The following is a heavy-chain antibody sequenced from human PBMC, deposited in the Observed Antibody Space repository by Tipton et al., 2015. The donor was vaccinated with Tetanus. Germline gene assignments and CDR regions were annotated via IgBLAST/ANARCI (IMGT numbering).Heavy chain of an antibody. J-gene: IGHJ5*02. D-gene: IGHD3-10*01. CDR2: IYFEGST. CDR1: GGSISSYY. CDR3: ARHLYGYWFDP. V-gene: IGHV4-59*04. Sequence: LRLSCTVSGGSISSYYWSWIRQPPGKGLEWIGYIYFEGSTYYSPSLESRVSIAVDTSQNVFSLKLTSASDADTAVYYCARHLYGYWFDPWGQGTLVTVSS.